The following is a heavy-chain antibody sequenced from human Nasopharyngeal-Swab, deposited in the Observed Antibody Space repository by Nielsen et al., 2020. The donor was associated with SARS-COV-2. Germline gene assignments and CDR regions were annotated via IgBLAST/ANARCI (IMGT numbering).Heavy chain of an antibody. Sequence: SVKVSCKASGDAFSRFGISWVRQAPGQGLEWLGGIIPAFGTPTYAQDSAQDLQGRVTISADESTSTAYMELSSLRSEDTAVYYCARGKGTSYYYYYGMDVWGQGTTVTVSS. CDR2: IIPAFGTP. CDR1: GDAFSRFG. V-gene: IGHV1-69*13. D-gene: IGHD1/OR15-1a*01. J-gene: IGHJ6*02. CDR3: ARGKGTSYYYYYGMDV.